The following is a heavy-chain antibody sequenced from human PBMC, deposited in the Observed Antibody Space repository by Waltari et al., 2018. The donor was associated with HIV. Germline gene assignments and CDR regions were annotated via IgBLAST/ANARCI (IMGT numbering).Heavy chain of an antibody. CDR2: VKRDCAGM. D-gene: IGHD2-15*01. J-gene: IGHJ4*02. CDR3: TRSASGHFDH. Sequence: VASGGGLVQPGGSLTLSCGAAGLTFEDYWMSWVRQAPGEGVDGRANVKRDCAGMYYQNSVEGLFTGVRDNSGKVVSLRLNTLNVDDTGIYYWTRSASGHFDHLGQGILFTGSS. V-gene: IGHV3-7*03. CDR1: GLTFEDYW.